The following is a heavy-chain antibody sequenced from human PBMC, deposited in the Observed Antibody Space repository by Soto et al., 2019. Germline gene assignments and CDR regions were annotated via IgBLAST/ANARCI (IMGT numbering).Heavy chain of an antibody. CDR1: GDTFSRYV. D-gene: IGHD5-12*01. Sequence: GVSVKVYCTASGDTFSRYVVIWVRQEHGQGLEWMGGIIPIFGTANYAQKFQGRVTITAGESTSTAYMELSSLRSEDTAVYYCARGPGYSGYDSVDYWGQGTLVTVSS. V-gene: IGHV1-69*13. CDR2: IIPIFGTA. CDR3: ARGPGYSGYDSVDY. J-gene: IGHJ4*02.